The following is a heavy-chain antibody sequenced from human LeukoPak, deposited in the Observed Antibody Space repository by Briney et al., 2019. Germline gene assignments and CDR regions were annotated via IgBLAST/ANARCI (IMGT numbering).Heavy chain of an antibody. CDR1: DFTFSSYD. J-gene: IGHJ4*02. V-gene: IGHV3-23*01. Sequence: GGSLRLSCTASDFTFSSYDMNWVRQTPGRGLEWVSSISRNGGTTYADSVKGRFTISRDNSKNTLYLQMNSLRAEDAAVYYCAKSPIDDFWSGYQYWGQGTLVTASS. CDR3: AKSPIDDFWSGYQY. D-gene: IGHD3-3*01. CDR2: ISRNGGTT.